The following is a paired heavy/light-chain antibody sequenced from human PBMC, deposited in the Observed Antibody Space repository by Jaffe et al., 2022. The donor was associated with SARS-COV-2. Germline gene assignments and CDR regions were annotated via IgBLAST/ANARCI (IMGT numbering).Light chain of an antibody. CDR3: SSYTSSSTLV. J-gene: IGLJ2*01. CDR2: NVS. CDR1: SSDVGGYNY. Sequence: QSALTQPASVSGSPGQSITISCTGTSSDVGGYNYVSWYQQHPGKAPKLFIYNVSNRPSGVSNRFSGSKSGNTASLTISGLQAEDEADYYCSSYTSSSTLVFGGGTKLTVL. V-gene: IGLV2-14*03.
Heavy chain of an antibody. V-gene: IGHV3-23*01. CDR2: ITSSGGSR. CDR1: GFSFSSFA. CDR3: AKVVRNSNWLFYFYDMDV. Sequence: EAQLLESGGGLVQPGGSLRLSCAASGFSFSSFAMSWVRQAPGKGLEWVSAITSSGGSRYYADALKGRFTISRDNSRNTLYLQMNSLRAEDTAVYFCAKVVRNSNWLFYFYDMDVWGQGTTVTVSS. J-gene: IGHJ6*02. D-gene: IGHD4-4*01.